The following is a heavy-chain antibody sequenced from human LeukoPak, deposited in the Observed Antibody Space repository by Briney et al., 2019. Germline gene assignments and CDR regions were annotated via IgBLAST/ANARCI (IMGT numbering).Heavy chain of an antibody. CDR1: GFTLSSYS. Sequence: GGSLRLSCAASGFTLSSYSMNWVRQAPGKGLEWISYISTSSRTIYYADSVKARFTISRDNAKNSLYLQMNSLKAEDTAIYFCARDAVDQYYYYGMDVWGQGTTVTVSS. V-gene: IGHV3-48*01. J-gene: IGHJ6*02. D-gene: IGHD6-19*01. CDR3: ARDAVDQYYYYGMDV. CDR2: ISTSSRTI.